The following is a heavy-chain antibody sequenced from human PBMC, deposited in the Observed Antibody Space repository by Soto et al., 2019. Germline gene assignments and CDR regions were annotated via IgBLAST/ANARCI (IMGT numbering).Heavy chain of an antibody. CDR2: VSTSGRST. D-gene: IGHD2-15*01. V-gene: IGHV3-64D*06. Sequence: WGSLRLSCSSSGFIFSESTIYWVRQVPGKGLEAISAVSTSGRSTYYADSVKDRFTISRDNSKNTLFLQMGSLRPEDTAIYYCVKQAHGLDGVAFDYWGQGTKVTVSS. CDR3: VKQAHGLDGVAFDY. J-gene: IGHJ4*02. CDR1: GFIFSEST.